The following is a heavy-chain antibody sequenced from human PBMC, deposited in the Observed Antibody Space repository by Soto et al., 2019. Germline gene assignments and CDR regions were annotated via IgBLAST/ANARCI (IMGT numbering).Heavy chain of an antibody. CDR1: GFTFRSFG. CDR2: SSYDGTNK. V-gene: IGHV3-30*18. D-gene: IGHD1-26*01. J-gene: IGHJ3*02. Sequence: GGSLRLSCAASGFTFRSFGMHWIRQAPGKGLEWVALSSYDGTNKYYADSVRGRFTTSRDNSKNTLYLEMNTLRVEDTAVYYCAKVLPATGIEGGGDAFDIWGQGTMVTVSS. CDR3: AKVLPATGIEGGGDAFDI.